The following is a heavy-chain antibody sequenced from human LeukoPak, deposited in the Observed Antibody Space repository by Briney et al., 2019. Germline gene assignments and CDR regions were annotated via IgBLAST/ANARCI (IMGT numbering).Heavy chain of an antibody. CDR2: ISWNSGSI. D-gene: IGHD3-3*01. CDR3: AKDGNGYDFWSGYYGYFDY. V-gene: IGHV3-9*01. CDR1: GFTFDDYA. Sequence: GGSLRLSCAASGFTFDDYAMHWVRQAPGKGLEWVSGISWNSGSIGYADSVKGRFTISRDNSKNTLYLQMNSLRAEDTAVYYCAKDGNGYDFWSGYYGYFDYWGQGTLVTVSS. J-gene: IGHJ4*02.